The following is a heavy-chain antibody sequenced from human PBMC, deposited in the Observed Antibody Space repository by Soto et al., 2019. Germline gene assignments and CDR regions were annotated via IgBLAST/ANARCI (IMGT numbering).Heavy chain of an antibody. CDR2: IYYSGST. CDR1: GGSISSYY. Sequence: SETLSLTCTVSGGSISSYYWSWIRQPPGKGLEWIGYIYYSGSTNYNPSLKSRVTISVDTSKNQFSLKLSSVTAADTAVYYCARDNYYDSSGFDYWGQGTLVTVSS. CDR3: ARDNYYDSSGFDY. J-gene: IGHJ4*02. V-gene: IGHV4-59*01. D-gene: IGHD3-22*01.